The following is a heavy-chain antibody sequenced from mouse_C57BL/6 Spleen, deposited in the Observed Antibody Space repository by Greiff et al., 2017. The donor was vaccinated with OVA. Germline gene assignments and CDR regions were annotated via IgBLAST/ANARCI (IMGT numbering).Heavy chain of an antibody. Sequence: VQLQQSGPGLVQPSQSLSITCTVSGFSLTSYGVHWVRQSPGKGLEWLGVIWRGGSTDYNAAFMSRLSITKDNSKSQVFFKMNSLQADDTAIYYSAKTGDYDYDRFAYWGQGTLVTVSA. CDR1: GFSLTSYG. V-gene: IGHV2-5*01. J-gene: IGHJ3*01. D-gene: IGHD2-4*01. CDR3: AKTGDYDYDRFAY. CDR2: IWRGGST.